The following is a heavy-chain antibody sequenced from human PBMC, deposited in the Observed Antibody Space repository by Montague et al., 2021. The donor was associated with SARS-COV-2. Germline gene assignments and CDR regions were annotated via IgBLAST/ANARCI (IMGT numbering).Heavy chain of an antibody. J-gene: IGHJ4*02. Sequence: SETLSLTCAVYGGSFSGYYWTWIRQAPGKGLEWIGEITHRGSTTXNPSLESRVTISVDTSKKQFSLKLRSVTAADTAVYYCARWISRLRGVDEWGQGTLVTVSS. D-gene: IGHD3-10*01. CDR1: GGSFSGYY. CDR3: ARWISRLRGVDE. CDR2: ITHRGST. V-gene: IGHV4-34*01.